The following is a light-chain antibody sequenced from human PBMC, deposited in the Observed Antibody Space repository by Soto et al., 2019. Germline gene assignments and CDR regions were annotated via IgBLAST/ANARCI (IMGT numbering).Light chain of an antibody. CDR1: SSDVGGYNY. J-gene: IGLJ1*01. CDR3: SSYEGSNTFV. CDR2: EVS. Sequence: QSVRNQPPSASGSPGQSVTISCTGTSSDVGGYNYVSWYQQHPGKAPKLMIYEVSKRPSGVPDRFSGSKSGNTASLTVSGLQAEDEADYYCSSYEGSNTFVFGTGTKVTVL. V-gene: IGLV2-8*01.